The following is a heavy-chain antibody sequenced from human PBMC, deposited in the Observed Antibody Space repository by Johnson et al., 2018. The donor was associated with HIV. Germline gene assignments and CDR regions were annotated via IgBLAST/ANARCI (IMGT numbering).Heavy chain of an antibody. J-gene: IGHJ3*02. Sequence: QVQLVESGGGVVQPGRSLRLSCAASGFTFSSYAMHWVRQAPAKGLEWVAVISYDGSDKYYADSVKGRFTVSRDSSTNTLYLQVNSLRAEDAAVYYCARGSRYTYDKDDVYLLQAFDIWGQGTMVTVSS. CDR3: ARGSRYTYDKDDVYLLQAFDI. CDR1: GFTFSSYA. D-gene: IGHD3-16*01. CDR2: ISYDGSDK. V-gene: IGHV3-30*04.